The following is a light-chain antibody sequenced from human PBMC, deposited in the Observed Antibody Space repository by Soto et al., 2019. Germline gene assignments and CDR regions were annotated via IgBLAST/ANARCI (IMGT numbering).Light chain of an antibody. CDR2: EVT. CDR3: SSYTSSNTLV. Sequence: QSALTQPASVSGSPGQSVTISCTGGSSDIGGYNYASWFQQHPGKAPKLMIYEVTNRPSGVSNRFSGSKSGSTASLTISGLQAEDEADYYCSSYTSSNTLVFGTGTKVTVL. V-gene: IGLV2-14*01. J-gene: IGLJ1*01. CDR1: SSDIGGYNY.